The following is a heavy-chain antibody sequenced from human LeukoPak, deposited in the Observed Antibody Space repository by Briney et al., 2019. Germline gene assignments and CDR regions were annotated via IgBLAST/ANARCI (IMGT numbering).Heavy chain of an antibody. CDR2: IIPIFGTA. V-gene: IGHV1-69*13. CDR1: GGTFSSYA. D-gene: IGHD3-10*01. J-gene: IGHJ6*03. CDR3: ARDYYGSGSYYKPYYYYMDV. Sequence: GASVKVSCKASGGTFSSYAISWVRQAPGQGLEWMGGIIPIFGTANYAQKFQGRVTITADEYTSTAYMELSSLRSEDTAVYYCARDYYGSGSYYKPYYYYMDVWGKGTTVTISS.